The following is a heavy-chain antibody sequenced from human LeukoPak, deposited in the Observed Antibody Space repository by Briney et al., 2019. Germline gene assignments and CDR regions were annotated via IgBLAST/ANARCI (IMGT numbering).Heavy chain of an antibody. D-gene: IGHD6-19*01. Sequence: ASVKVSCKASGYTFTGYYMHWVRQAPGQGLEWMGWINPNSGGTNYAQKFRGRVTMTRDTSISTAYMELNSLRAEDTAVYYCARDLEQWLVLSSPDYWGQGTLVTVSS. CDR3: ARDLEQWLVLSSPDY. V-gene: IGHV1-2*02. CDR2: INPNSGGT. CDR1: GYTFTGYY. J-gene: IGHJ4*02.